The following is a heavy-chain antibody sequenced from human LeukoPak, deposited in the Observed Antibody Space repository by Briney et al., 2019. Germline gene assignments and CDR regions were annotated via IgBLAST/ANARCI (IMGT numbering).Heavy chain of an antibody. Sequence: GGSLRLSCAASGFTFSSNYMSWVRQAPGKGLEWVSVIYSGGSTYYSDSVKGRFTISRHNSKNTPYLQMNSLRAEDTAVYYCARAPEWLIFDYWGQGTLVTVSS. J-gene: IGHJ4*02. CDR3: ARAPEWLIFDY. CDR2: IYSGGST. V-gene: IGHV3-53*04. CDR1: GFTFSSNY. D-gene: IGHD6-19*01.